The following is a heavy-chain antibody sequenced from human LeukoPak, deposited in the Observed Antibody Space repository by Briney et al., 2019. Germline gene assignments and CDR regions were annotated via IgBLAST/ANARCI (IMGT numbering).Heavy chain of an antibody. Sequence: SETLSLTCAVYGGSFSGYYWSWIRQPPGKGLEWIGEINHSGSTNYNPSLKSRVTISVDTSKNQFSLKLTSVTAADTAVFYCARDGWGGTWGQGTLVTVSS. D-gene: IGHD3-16*01. CDR3: ARDGWGGT. CDR1: GGSFSGYY. V-gene: IGHV4-34*01. CDR2: INHSGST. J-gene: IGHJ5*02.